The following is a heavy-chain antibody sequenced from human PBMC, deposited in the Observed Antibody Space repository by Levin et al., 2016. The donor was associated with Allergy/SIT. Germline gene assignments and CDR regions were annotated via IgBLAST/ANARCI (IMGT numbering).Heavy chain of an antibody. V-gene: IGHV6-1*01. D-gene: IGHD6-13*01. J-gene: IGHJ6*02. CDR3: ARGGAAAGRGLNYYYYYGMDV. CDR2: TYYRSKWYN. Sequence: WIRQSPSRGLEWLGRTYYRSKWYNDYAVSVKSRITINPDTSKNQFSLQLNSVTPEDTAVYYCARGGAAAGRGLNYYYYYGMDVWGQGTTVTVSS.